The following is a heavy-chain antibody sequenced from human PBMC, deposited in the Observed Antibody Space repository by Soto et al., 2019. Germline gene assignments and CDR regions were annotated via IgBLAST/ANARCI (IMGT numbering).Heavy chain of an antibody. J-gene: IGHJ4*02. CDR2: IYHSGST. Sequence: SETLSLTCTVSGGSIRSNYWTWIRQPPGKGLEWIGYIYHSGSTNYNPSLMSRLTISVDTSKNHFSLKLRSVTAADTAVYYCVREYYDILTGYSTFDYWGQGTLVTVSS. CDR3: VREYYDILTGYSTFDY. D-gene: IGHD3-9*01. V-gene: IGHV4-59*01. CDR1: GGSIRSNY.